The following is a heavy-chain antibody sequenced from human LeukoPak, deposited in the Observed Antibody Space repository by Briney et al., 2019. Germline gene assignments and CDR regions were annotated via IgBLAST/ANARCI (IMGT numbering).Heavy chain of an antibody. V-gene: IGHV3-66*02. J-gene: IGHJ4*02. Sequence: PGGSLRLSCAASGFTVRSTYMSWVRQAPGKGLDWVSVIYSGVSTYYADSVKARLTISRDNSKNTLYLQMNSLRAENTAVYYCARERWHPRYYFDYWGQGTLVTVSS. CDR1: GFTVRSTY. CDR2: IYSGVST. D-gene: IGHD4-23*01. CDR3: ARERWHPRYYFDY.